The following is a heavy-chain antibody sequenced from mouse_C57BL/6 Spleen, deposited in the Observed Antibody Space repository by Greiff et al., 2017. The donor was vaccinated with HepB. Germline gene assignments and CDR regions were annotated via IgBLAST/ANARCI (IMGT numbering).Heavy chain of an antibody. D-gene: IGHD1-1*01. J-gene: IGHJ2*01. CDR2: IYPGDGDT. Sequence: VQGVESGPELVKPGASVKISCKASGYAFSSSWMNWVKQRPGKGLEWIGRIYPGDGDTNYNGKFKGKATLTADKSSSTAYMQLSSLTSEDSAVYFCASITTVVASYYFDYWGQGTTLTVSS. V-gene: IGHV1-82*01. CDR1: GYAFSSSW. CDR3: ASITTVVASYYFDY.